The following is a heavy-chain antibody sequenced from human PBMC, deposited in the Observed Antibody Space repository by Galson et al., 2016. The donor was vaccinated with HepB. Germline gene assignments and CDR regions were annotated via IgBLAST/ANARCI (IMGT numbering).Heavy chain of an antibody. Sequence: TLSLTCTVSAGSISSGGYYWSWIRHHPGKGLEWIGYIHYSGRTYYNPSLKSRGTISVDTSKNPFSLKRNFVTAAETAVYYCARTGSMTTVTANEYFFDYWGQGTLVTVSS. V-gene: IGHV4-31*03. CDR2: IHYSGRT. D-gene: IGHD4-17*01. CDR1: AGSISSGGYY. CDR3: ARTGSMTTVTANEYFFDY. J-gene: IGHJ4*02.